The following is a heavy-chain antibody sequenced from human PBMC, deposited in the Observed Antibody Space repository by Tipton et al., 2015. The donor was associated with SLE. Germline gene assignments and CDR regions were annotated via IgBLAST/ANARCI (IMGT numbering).Heavy chain of an antibody. Sequence: SLRLSCAASGFTFSTYSMNWVRQAPGKGLEWVSSISSSSSYIYYADSVKGRFTISRDNAKNSLYLQMNSLRAEDTAVYYCASPLPPDYWGQGTLVTVSS. J-gene: IGHJ4*02. CDR2: ISSSSSYI. CDR3: ASPLPPDY. V-gene: IGHV3-21*01. CDR1: GFTFSTYS.